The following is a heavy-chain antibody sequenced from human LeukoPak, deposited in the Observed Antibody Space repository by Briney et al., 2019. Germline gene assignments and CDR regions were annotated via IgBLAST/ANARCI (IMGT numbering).Heavy chain of an antibody. V-gene: IGHV4-59*01. CDR2: IYYSGST. CDR1: GGSISSYY. D-gene: IGHD3-10*01. Sequence: PSETLSLTCTVSGGSISSYYWSWIRQPPGKGLEWIGYIYYSGSTNYNPSLKSRVTISVDTSKNQFSLKLSSVTAADTAVHYCARDRGLGVLWFGPDAFDIWGQGTMVTVSS. CDR3: ARDRGLGVLWFGPDAFDI. J-gene: IGHJ3*02.